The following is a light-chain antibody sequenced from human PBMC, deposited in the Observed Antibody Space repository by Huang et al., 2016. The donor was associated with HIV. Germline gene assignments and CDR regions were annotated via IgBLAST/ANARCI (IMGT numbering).Light chain of an antibody. Sequence: DIQMTQSPSTLSPSVGDRVIISCRASQNISIWLAWYQQKPGKAPNLLIYKAIDLETGVPPRFSGSGSGIEFTLTISSLQPDDLATYYCQQYNSFPWTFGQGTKVEIK. J-gene: IGKJ1*01. CDR2: KAI. CDR3: QQYNSFPWT. V-gene: IGKV1-5*03. CDR1: QNISIW.